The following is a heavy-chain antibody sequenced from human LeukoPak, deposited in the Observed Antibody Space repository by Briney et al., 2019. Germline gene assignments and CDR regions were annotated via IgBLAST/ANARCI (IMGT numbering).Heavy chain of an antibody. Sequence: PSQTLSLTCTVSGGSISSGSYYWSWIRQPPGKGLEWIGYIYYSGSTNYNPSLKSRVTISVDTSKNQFSLKLSSVAAADTAVYYCARGYGEPLALGYWGQGTLVTVSS. CDR1: GGSISSGSYY. J-gene: IGHJ4*02. CDR3: ARGYGEPLALGY. D-gene: IGHD3-10*01. CDR2: IYYSGST. V-gene: IGHV4-61*01.